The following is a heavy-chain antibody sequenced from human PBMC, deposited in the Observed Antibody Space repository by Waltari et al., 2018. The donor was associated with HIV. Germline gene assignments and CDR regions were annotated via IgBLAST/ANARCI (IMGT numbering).Heavy chain of an antibody. V-gene: IGHV4-39*07. J-gene: IGHJ4*02. D-gene: IGHD5-18*01. CDR2: IYYSGST. CDR1: GGSISSSSYY. CDR3: ARDGYGTYGVSDY. Sequence: QLQLQESGPGLVKPSETLSLTCTVSGGSISSSSYYWGWIRQPPGKGLEWIGSIYYSGSTYYNPSLKSRVTISVDTSKNQFSLKLSSVTAADTAVYYCARDGYGTYGVSDYWGQGTLVTVSS.